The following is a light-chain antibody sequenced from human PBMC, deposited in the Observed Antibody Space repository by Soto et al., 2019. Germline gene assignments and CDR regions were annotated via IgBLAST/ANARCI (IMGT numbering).Light chain of an antibody. Sequence: DIQMTQSPSTLSASVGDRVTVTCRASQSIGRYLAWYRQKPGKAPNLLIYDASSLERGVPSRFSGTGSGTAFTLIINRLQPDDFATYCCQHYNSYPYTFGQGTKLEIK. CDR2: DAS. CDR3: QHYNSYPYT. V-gene: IGKV1-5*01. CDR1: QSIGRY. J-gene: IGKJ2*01.